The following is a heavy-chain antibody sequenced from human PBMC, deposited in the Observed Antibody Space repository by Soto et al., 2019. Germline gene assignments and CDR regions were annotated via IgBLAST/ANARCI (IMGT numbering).Heavy chain of an antibody. CDR3: AKDREALIPADIDCFDP. V-gene: IGHV3-23*01. CDR2: ISASGGST. Sequence: GGSLSLSCAASGFTFNNYAMSWVRQAPGKGLEWVSGISASGGSTYYADSVKGRFTISRDNSRNTLYLQMNSLRAEDTAVYYCAKDREALIPADIDCFDPWGQGTLVTVSS. CDR1: GFTFNNYA. J-gene: IGHJ5*02. D-gene: IGHD5-12*01.